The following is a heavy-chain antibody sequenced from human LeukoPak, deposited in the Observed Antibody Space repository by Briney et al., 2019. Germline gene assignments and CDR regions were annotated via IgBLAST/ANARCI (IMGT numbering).Heavy chain of an antibody. J-gene: IGHJ4*02. CDR1: GLTFSGSA. CDR3: ASTVDGYTYFDY. CDR2: IRTKADSYVT. D-gene: IGHD5-24*01. Sequence: GGSLKLSCAASGLTFSGSAVHWVRQASGKGLEWVGRIRTKADSYVTAYAASVKGRFTISRDDSKNTAYLQMNSLKTEDTAVYYCASTVDGYTYFDYWGQGTPVTVSS. V-gene: IGHV3-73*01.